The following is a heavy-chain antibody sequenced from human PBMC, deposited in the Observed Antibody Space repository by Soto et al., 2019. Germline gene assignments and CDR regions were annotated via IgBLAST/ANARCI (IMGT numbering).Heavy chain of an antibody. CDR2: INAGNGNT. D-gene: IGHD6-19*01. V-gene: IGHV1-3*01. Sequence: ASVKVSCKASGYTFTSYAMHWVRQAPGQRLEWMGWINAGNGNTKYSQKFQGRVTITRDTSASTAYMELSSLRSEDTAVYYCARGPIAVAGRGFDYWGQGTLVTVSS. J-gene: IGHJ4*02. CDR1: GYTFTSYA. CDR3: ARGPIAVAGRGFDY.